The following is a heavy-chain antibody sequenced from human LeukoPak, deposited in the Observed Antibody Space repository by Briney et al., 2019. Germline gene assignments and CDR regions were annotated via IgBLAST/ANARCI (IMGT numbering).Heavy chain of an antibody. J-gene: IGHJ4*02. V-gene: IGHV7-4-1*02. CDR2: IDTDTGNP. Sequence: ASVKVSCKTSGYTFTDFPVNWVRQAPGQGLEWMGWIDTDTGNPTYAQGFTGRFVFSLDTSVSTTYLQVNSLKAEDTAVYYCVRGRDTTGYFSDWGQGSLVTVSS. D-gene: IGHD3-22*01. CDR3: VRGRDTTGYFSD. CDR1: GYTFTDFP.